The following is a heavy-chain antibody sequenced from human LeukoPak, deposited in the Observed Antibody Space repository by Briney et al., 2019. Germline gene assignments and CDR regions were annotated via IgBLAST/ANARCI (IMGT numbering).Heavy chain of an antibody. J-gene: IGHJ3*02. D-gene: IGHD3-9*01. V-gene: IGHV3-9*01. CDR2: ISWNSGSI. Sequence: GGSLRLSCAASGFTFDDYAMHWVRQAPGKGLEWVSGISWNSGSICYADSVKGRFTISRDNAKNSLYLQMNSLRAEDTALYYCAKDILRYFDWLSPDAFDIWGQGTMVTVSS. CDR1: GFTFDDYA. CDR3: AKDILRYFDWLSPDAFDI.